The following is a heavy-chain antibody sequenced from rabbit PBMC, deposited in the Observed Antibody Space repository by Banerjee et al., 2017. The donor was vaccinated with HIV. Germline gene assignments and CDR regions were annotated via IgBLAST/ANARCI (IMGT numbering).Heavy chain of an antibody. CDR2: IDAGSNGNT. J-gene: IGHJ4*01. CDR1: GFSFSSSYW. V-gene: IGHV1S45*01. CDR3: ARYGSTINDLNL. Sequence: QEQLVESGGGLVQPEGSLTLTCTASGFSFSSSYWICWIRQAPGKGLEWIACIDAGSNGNTYYASWAKGRFTVSKTSSTTVTLQMTSLTAADTATYFCARYGSTINDLNLWGQGTPRHRL. D-gene: IGHD5-1*01.